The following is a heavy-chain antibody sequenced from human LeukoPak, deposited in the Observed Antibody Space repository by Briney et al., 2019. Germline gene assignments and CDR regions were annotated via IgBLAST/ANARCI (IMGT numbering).Heavy chain of an antibody. Sequence: SSETLSLTCTVSGGSISSYYWSWIRQPPGKGLEWIGYIYYSGSTNYNPSLKSRVTISVDTSKNQFSLKLSSVTAADTAVYYCARRPHSGWSDYWGQGTLVTVSS. CDR1: GGSISSYY. J-gene: IGHJ4*02. D-gene: IGHD6-19*01. CDR2: IYYSGST. CDR3: ARRPHSGWSDY. V-gene: IGHV4-59*08.